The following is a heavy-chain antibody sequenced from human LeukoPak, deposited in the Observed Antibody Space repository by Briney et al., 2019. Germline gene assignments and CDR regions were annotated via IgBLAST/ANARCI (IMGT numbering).Heavy chain of an antibody. CDR3: ARDLTGALWRVRGAQNWFDP. Sequence: PSETLSLTCTVSGGSMSSYYWSWVRQPAGKGLEWIGRIYTSGNTNYNPSLKSRVTMSIDTSKNQFSLKLSSVTAADTAVYYCARDLTGALWRVRGAQNWFDPWGQGTLVTVSS. J-gene: IGHJ5*02. V-gene: IGHV4-4*07. CDR1: GGSMSSYY. CDR2: IYTSGNT. D-gene: IGHD3-10*01.